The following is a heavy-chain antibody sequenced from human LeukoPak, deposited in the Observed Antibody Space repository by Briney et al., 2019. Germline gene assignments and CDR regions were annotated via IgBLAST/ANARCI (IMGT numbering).Heavy chain of an antibody. V-gene: IGHV3-74*01. J-gene: IGHJ4*02. CDR1: GFTFVSYW. Sequence: GGSLRLSCAASGFTFVSYWMHWVRQAPGKGLLWVSRINGYGSSTDFADSVKGRFTISRDNAKNTLYLQMNSLRAEDTAVYYCARDAPGNTALDYWGQGTLVTVSS. CDR3: ARDAPGNTALDY. D-gene: IGHD5-18*01. CDR2: INGYGSST.